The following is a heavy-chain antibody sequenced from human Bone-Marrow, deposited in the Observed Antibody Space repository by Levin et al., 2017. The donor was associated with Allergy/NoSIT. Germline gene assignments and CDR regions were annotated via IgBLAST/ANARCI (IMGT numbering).Heavy chain of an antibody. D-gene: IGHD1-26*01. CDR2: LNTKTGDT. CDR1: GFIFTDKY. Sequence: KPGESLKISCKASGFIFTDKYMHWVRQAPGQGLEWMGWLNTKTGDTNYAQKFQGRVTMTRDTSVSTAYLDLNSLKFDDTATYYCARGLLDYWGQGTLVIVSA. V-gene: IGHV1-2*02. CDR3: ARGLLDY. J-gene: IGHJ4*02.